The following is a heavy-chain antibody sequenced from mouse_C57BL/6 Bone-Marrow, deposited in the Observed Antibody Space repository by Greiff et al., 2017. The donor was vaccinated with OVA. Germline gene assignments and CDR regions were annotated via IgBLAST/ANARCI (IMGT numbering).Heavy chain of an antibody. CDR1: GFTFSNYW. CDR2: IRLKSDNYAT. Sequence: EVKVEESGGGLVQPGGSMKLSCVASGFTFSNYWMNWVRQSPEKGLEWVAQIRLKSDNYATHYAESVKGRFTISRDDSKSSVYLQMNNLRAEDTGIYYCTGGRYRFAYWGQGTLVTVSA. CDR3: TGGRYRFAY. D-gene: IGHD2-14*01. J-gene: IGHJ3*01. V-gene: IGHV6-3*01.